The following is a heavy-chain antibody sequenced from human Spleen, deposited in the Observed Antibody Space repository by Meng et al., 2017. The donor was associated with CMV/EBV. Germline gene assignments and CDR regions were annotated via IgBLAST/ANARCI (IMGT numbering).Heavy chain of an antibody. CDR2: ISGSGDST. D-gene: IGHD2-15*01. CDR3: GGGFSPGNYYYGMDV. Sequence: SGFIFGNYAMSWVRQAPGKGLEWVSAISGSGDSTYYADSVKGRFTISRDNSKNTLYVQMNSLRVEDTAVYYCGGGFSPGNYYYGMDVWGQGTMVTVSS. CDR1: GFIFGNYA. J-gene: IGHJ6*02. V-gene: IGHV3-23*01.